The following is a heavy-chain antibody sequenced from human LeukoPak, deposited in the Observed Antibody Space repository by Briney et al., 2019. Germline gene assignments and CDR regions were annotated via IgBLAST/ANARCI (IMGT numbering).Heavy chain of an antibody. D-gene: IGHD2-2*01. J-gene: IGHJ4*02. V-gene: IGHV1-18*01. CDR3: ARDSKVVPAALPFDY. CDR2: ISAYNGNT. CDR1: GYTFTSYG. Sequence: VASVKVSCKASGYTFTSYGISWVRQAPGQGLEWMGWISAYNGNTNYAQKLQGRVTMTTDTSTSTAYMELRSLRSDDTAVYYCARDSKVVPAALPFDYWGQGTLVTVSS.